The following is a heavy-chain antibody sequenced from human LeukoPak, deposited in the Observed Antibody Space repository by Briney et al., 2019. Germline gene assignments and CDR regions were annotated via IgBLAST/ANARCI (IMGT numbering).Heavy chain of an antibody. CDR2: FDPEDGET. Sequence: ASVKVSCKVSGYTLIELSMHWVRQAPGKGLEWMGGFDPEDGETIYEQKFQGRVTMTEDTSTDTAYMELSSLRSEDTAVYYCATDSLRNDAFDIWGQGTMVTVSS. V-gene: IGHV1-24*01. D-gene: IGHD4-17*01. CDR1: GYTLIELS. J-gene: IGHJ3*02. CDR3: ATDSLRNDAFDI.